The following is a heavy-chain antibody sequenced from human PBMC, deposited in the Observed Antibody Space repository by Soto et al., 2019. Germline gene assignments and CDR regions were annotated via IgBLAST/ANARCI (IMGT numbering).Heavy chain of an antibody. Sequence: PSETLSLTCTVSGGSISSGGYYWSWIRQHPGKGLEWIGYIYYSGSTYYNPSLRSRVTISVDTSKNQFSLKLSSVTAADTAVYYCAREQRFPHLAGGMDVWGQGTTVTVSS. J-gene: IGHJ6*02. CDR3: AREQRFPHLAGGMDV. CDR1: GGSISSGGYY. CDR2: IYYSGST. V-gene: IGHV4-31*03. D-gene: IGHD3-3*01.